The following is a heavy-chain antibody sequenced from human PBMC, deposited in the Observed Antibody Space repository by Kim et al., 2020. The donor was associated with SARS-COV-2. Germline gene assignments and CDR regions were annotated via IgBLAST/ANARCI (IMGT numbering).Heavy chain of an antibody. CDR3: AKRGIVVVTARSGAFDI. CDR1: GGSFSGYY. Sequence: SETLSLTCAVYGGSFSGYYWSWIRQPPGKGLEWIGEINHSGSTNYNPSLKSRVTISVDTSKNQFSLKLSSVTAADTAVYYCAKRGIVVVTARSGAFDIWGQGTMVTVSS. V-gene: IGHV4-34*01. J-gene: IGHJ3*02. D-gene: IGHD2-21*02. CDR2: INHSGST.